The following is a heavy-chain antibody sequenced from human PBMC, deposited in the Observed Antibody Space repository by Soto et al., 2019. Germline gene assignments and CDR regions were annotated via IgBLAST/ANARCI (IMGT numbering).Heavy chain of an antibody. V-gene: IGHV1-2*04. CDR2: INPNSGGT. D-gene: IGHD2-2*01. Sequence: ASVKVSCKASGYTFTGYYMHWVRQAPGQGLEWMGWINPNSGGTNYARKFQGWVTMTRDTSISTAYMELSRLRSDDTAVYYCARGENIVVVPAAMTYRFDPWGQGTLVTVSS. CDR1: GYTFTGYY. J-gene: IGHJ5*02. CDR3: ARGENIVVVPAAMTYRFDP.